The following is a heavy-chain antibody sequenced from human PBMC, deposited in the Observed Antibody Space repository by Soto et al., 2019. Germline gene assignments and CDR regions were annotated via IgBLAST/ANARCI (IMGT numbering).Heavy chain of an antibody. V-gene: IGHV1-18*01. Sequence: QVQLVQSGAEVKKPGASVKVSCKASGYTFTSYGISWVRQAPGQGLEWMGWISAYNGNTNYAQKLQGRVTMTTDTSTSTAYMELRSLRSHDTAVYYCAREAEWHGPIYYYYGMDVWGQGTTVTVSS. CDR3: AREAEWHGPIYYYYGMDV. J-gene: IGHJ6*02. CDR1: GYTFTSYG. D-gene: IGHD3-3*01. CDR2: ISAYNGNT.